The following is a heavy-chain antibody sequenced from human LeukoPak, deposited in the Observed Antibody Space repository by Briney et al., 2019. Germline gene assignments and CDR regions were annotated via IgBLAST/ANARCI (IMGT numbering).Heavy chain of an antibody. CDR1: GYTFTSYD. J-gene: IGHJ5*02. V-gene: IGHV1-8*01. Sequence: EASVKVSCKASGYTFTSYDINWVRQATGQGLEWMGWMNPNSGNTGYAQKFQGRVTMTRNTSISTAYMELSSLRSEDTAVYYCARSGSYYISWFDPWGQGTLVTVSS. D-gene: IGHD1-26*01. CDR3: ARSGSYYISWFDP. CDR2: MNPNSGNT.